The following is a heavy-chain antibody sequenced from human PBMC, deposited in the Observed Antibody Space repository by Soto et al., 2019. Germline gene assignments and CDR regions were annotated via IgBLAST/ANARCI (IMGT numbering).Heavy chain of an antibody. V-gene: IGHV3-30-3*01. CDR1: GFTSSSYA. D-gene: IGHD6-13*01. Sequence: GGSLRLSCAASGFTSSSYAMHWVRQPPGKGREWVAVISYNGGNKYYTDSAKGRFTISRDNSKITLYLQMSSLRPEDTAVYYCARDSSIGAADYYFDHWGQGALVTVSS. CDR2: ISYNGGNK. J-gene: IGHJ4*02. CDR3: ARDSSIGAADYYFDH.